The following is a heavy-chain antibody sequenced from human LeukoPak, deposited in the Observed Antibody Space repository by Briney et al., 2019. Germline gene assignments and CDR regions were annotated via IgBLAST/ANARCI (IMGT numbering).Heavy chain of an antibody. Sequence: ASVKVSCKASGYTFTTYYIHWVRQAPGQGLEWMGWMNPNSGNTGYAQKFQGRVTMTRNTSISTAYMELSSLRSEDTAVYYCARGERGTIFGVVINYYYYYMDVWGKGTTVTVSS. CDR1: GYTFTTYY. J-gene: IGHJ6*03. CDR3: ARGERGTIFGVVINYYYYYMDV. V-gene: IGHV1-8*01. D-gene: IGHD3-3*01. CDR2: MNPNSGNT.